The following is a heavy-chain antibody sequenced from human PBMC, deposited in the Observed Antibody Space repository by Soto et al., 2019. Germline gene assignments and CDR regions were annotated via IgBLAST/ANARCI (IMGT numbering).Heavy chain of an antibody. D-gene: IGHD4-17*01. CDR1: GFTFSNYG. Sequence: QVQLVESGGGVVQPGRSLRLSCAASGFTFSNYGMHWVRQAPGKGLEWVAVTWYDGSNKYYADSVKGRFTISRDNSKNTLYLQMNSLRTEDTAVYYCARAVTTVAAIDYWGQGTLVTVSS. V-gene: IGHV3-33*01. CDR3: ARAVTTVAAIDY. J-gene: IGHJ4*02. CDR2: TWYDGSNK.